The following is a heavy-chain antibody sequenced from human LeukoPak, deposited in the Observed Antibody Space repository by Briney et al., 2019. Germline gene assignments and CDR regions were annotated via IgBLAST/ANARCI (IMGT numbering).Heavy chain of an antibody. V-gene: IGHV1-69*06. Sequence: ASVKVSCKASGGTFSSYAISWVRQAPGQGLEWMGGIIPIFGTANYAQKFQGRVTITADKSTSTAYMELSSLRSEDTAVYYCARGGGYDHYYYYYYMDVWGKGTTVTVSS. CDR2: IIPIFGTA. D-gene: IGHD5-12*01. CDR1: GGTFSSYA. CDR3: ARGGGYDHYYYYYYMDV. J-gene: IGHJ6*03.